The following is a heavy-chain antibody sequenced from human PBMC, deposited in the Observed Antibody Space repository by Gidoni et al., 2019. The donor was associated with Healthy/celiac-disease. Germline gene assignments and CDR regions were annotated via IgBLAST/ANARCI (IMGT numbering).Heavy chain of an antibody. CDR1: GYSISSGYY. J-gene: IGHJ1*01. CDR2: IYHSGST. CDR3: ASHSSGWYPEYFQH. D-gene: IGHD6-19*01. Sequence: QVQLQDSGPGLVRPSETLSLTYAVSGYSISSGYYWGWIRQPPGKGLEWIGSIYHSGSTYYNPSLKSRVTISVDMSKNQFSLKLSSVTAADTAVYYCASHSSGWYPEYFQHWGQGTLVTVSS. V-gene: IGHV4-38-2*01.